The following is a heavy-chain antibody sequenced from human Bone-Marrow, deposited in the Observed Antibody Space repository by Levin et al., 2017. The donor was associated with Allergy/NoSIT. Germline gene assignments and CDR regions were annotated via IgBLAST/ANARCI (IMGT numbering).Heavy chain of an antibody. CDR3: ASPKPVQLGTKDYYYYGMDV. D-gene: IGHD1-1*01. Sequence: SVKVSCKASGGTFSSYAISWVRQAPGQGLEWMGRIIPILGIANYAQKFQGRVTITADKSTSTAYMELSSLRSEDTAVYYCASPKPVQLGTKDYYYYGMDVWGQGTTVTVSS. V-gene: IGHV1-69*04. CDR1: GGTFSSYA. CDR2: IIPILGIA. J-gene: IGHJ6*02.